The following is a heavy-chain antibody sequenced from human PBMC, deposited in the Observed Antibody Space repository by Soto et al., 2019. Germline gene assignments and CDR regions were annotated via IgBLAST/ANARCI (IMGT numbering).Heavy chain of an antibody. CDR3: ARLVLRLEYYYYGMDV. D-gene: IGHD3-16*01. V-gene: IGHV4-39*01. CDR2: IYYSGSI. CDR1: GDSISSSSYY. Sequence: SETLSLTCTVSGDSISSSSYYWGWIRQPPGKGLEWIGSIYYSGSIYYNPSLKSRVTIAVDTSKNQFSLELSSVTAADTALYYCARLVLRLEYYYYGMDVWGQGTSVTVS. J-gene: IGHJ6*02.